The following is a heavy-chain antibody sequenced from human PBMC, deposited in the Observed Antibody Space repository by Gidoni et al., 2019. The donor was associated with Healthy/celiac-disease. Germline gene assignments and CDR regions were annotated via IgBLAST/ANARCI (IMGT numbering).Heavy chain of an antibody. D-gene: IGHD6-13*01. CDR2: ISWNSGSI. V-gene: IGHV3-9*01. Sequence: EVQLVESGGGLVQPGRSLRLSCSPSGFTFDDYAMHWVRQAPGKGLEWVSCISWNSGSIGYADSVKGRFTISRDNAKNSLYLQMNSLRAEDTALYYCAKDSYSSSWYGLGSWGQGTTVNVSS. J-gene: IGHJ6*02. CDR3: AKDSYSSSWYGLGS. CDR1: GFTFDDYA.